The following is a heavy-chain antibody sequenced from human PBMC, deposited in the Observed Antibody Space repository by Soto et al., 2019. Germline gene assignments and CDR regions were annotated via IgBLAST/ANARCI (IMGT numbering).Heavy chain of an antibody. D-gene: IGHD2-21*02. CDR2: INPNSGGT. Sequence: QVQLVQSGAEVKKPGASVKVSCKASGYTFTGYYMHWVRQAPGQGLEWMGWINPNSGGTNYAQKFRGGVTMTRDTSIGTAYVALRGRRSDDRAVYYCGGLPPGGTAMSRALRYFAHWGQGPLVTVPS. J-gene: IGHJ4*02. CDR3: GGLPPGGTAMSRALRYFAH. CDR1: GYTFTGYY. V-gene: IGHV1-2*02.